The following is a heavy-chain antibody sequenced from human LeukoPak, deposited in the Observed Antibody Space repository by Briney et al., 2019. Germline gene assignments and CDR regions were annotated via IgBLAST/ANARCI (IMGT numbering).Heavy chain of an antibody. CDR3: AREEYFQDSNGYSYYFHS. D-gene: IGHD3-22*01. CDR2: IYISGST. Sequence: SETLSLTCTVSGGSIGWDYWSWIRQSAGKGLEWIGRIYISGSTNYNPSFRSRVTMSVDTSKNQFSLNVTSVTAADTAVYYCAREEYFQDSNGYSYYFHSWGQGSLVTVSS. J-gene: IGHJ4*02. CDR1: GGSIGWDY. V-gene: IGHV4-4*07.